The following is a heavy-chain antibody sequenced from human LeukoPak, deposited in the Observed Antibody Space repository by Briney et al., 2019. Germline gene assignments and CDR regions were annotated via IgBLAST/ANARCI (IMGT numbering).Heavy chain of an antibody. Sequence: GSVRVSCKASGYIFSIYGFSWVRQAPGQGLEWMGWISVYNGNTNYAQKFQGRVTITTDTSTSTAHMELRRLRSDDTAVYYCAIQGYSGHSHGAAAYWGQGTLVTASS. D-gene: IGHD4-23*01. J-gene: IGHJ4*02. CDR1: GYIFSIYG. CDR2: ISVYNGNT. V-gene: IGHV1-18*01. CDR3: AIQGYSGHSHGAAAY.